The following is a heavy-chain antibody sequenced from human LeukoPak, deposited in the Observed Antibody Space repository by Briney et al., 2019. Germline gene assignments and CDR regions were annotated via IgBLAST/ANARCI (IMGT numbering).Heavy chain of an antibody. CDR1: GFTFSSYS. D-gene: IGHD3-22*01. V-gene: IGHV3-48*02. J-gene: IGHJ4*02. Sequence: GRSLRLSCAASGFTFSSYSMNWVRQAPGKGLEWVSYISSSSSTIYYADSVKGRFTISRDNAKNPLYLQINSLRDEDTAVYYCARVKSSHYYDSSGYYPDYWGQGTLVTVSS. CDR2: ISSSSSTI. CDR3: ARVKSSHYYDSSGYYPDY.